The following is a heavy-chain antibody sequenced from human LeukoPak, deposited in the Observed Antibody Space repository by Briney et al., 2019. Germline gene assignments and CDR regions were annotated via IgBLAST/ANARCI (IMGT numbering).Heavy chain of an antibody. CDR1: GFTFDGYA. D-gene: IGHD2-15*01. CDR3: AKDGVVAALGDNWFDL. Sequence: GGSLRLSCAASGFTFDGYAMHWVRQAPGKGLEWVSLISWSGGNTYYADSVKGRFTISRDNSKNSLYLQMNSLRPEDTALYYCAKDGVVAALGDNWFDLWGQGTLVTVSS. J-gene: IGHJ5*02. CDR2: ISWSGGNT. V-gene: IGHV3-43D*03.